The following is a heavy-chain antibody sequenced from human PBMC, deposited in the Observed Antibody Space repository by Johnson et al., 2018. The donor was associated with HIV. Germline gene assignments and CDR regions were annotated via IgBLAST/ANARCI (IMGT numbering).Heavy chain of an antibody. Sequence: MLLVESGGGLVQPGGSLRLSCAASGFTFSSYAMSWVRQAPGKGLEWVSAISGSGTTIYYADAMKGRFTISRDNAKNSLYLQMNSLRAEDTAVYYCARKGDAFDIWGQGTKVTVSA. CDR3: ARKGDAFDI. J-gene: IGHJ3*02. V-gene: IGHV3-48*04. CDR2: ISGSGTTI. CDR1: GFTFSSYA.